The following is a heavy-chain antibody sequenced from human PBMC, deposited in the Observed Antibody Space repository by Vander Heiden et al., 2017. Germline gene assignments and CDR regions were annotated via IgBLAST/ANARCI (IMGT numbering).Heavy chain of an antibody. CDR3: AREAYGMDV. V-gene: IGHV3-7*01. Sequence: EVQLVESGGGLVQPGGSLRLSCAASGFTFSSYWRSWVRQAPGKGLEWVANIKQDGSEKYYVDSVKGRFTISRDNAKNSLYLQMNSLRAEDTAVYYCAREAYGMDVWGQGTTVTVSS. CDR2: IKQDGSEK. CDR1: GFTFSSYW. J-gene: IGHJ6*02.